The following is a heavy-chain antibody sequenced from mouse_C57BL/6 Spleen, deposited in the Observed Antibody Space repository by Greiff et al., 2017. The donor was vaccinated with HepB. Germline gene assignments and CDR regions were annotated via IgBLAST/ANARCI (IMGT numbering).Heavy chain of an antibody. CDR2: ISSGSSTI. CDR1: GFTFSDYG. CDR3: ARWERGSENYFDY. J-gene: IGHJ2*01. Sequence: EVKLVESGGGLVKPGGSLKLSCAASGFTFSDYGMHWVRQAPEKGLEWVAYISSGSSTIYYADTVKGRFTISRDNAKNTLFLQMTSLRSEDTAMYYCARWERGSENYFDYWGQGTTLTVSS. V-gene: IGHV5-17*01. D-gene: IGHD4-1*01.